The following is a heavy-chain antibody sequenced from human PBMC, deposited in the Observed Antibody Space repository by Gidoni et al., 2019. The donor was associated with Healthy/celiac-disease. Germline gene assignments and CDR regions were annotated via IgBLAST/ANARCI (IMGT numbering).Heavy chain of an antibody. CDR2: ISAYNGNT. Sequence: QVQLVQSGAEVKKPGASVTVSCKASGYTFTSYGISWVRQAPGQGLEWMGWISAYNGNTNYAQKLQGRVTMTTDTSTSTAYMELRSLRSDDTAVYYCARERQDTIFGVVARPFDIWGQGTMVTVSS. CDR1: GYTFTSYG. J-gene: IGHJ3*02. CDR3: ARERQDTIFGVVARPFDI. D-gene: IGHD3-3*01. V-gene: IGHV1-18*01.